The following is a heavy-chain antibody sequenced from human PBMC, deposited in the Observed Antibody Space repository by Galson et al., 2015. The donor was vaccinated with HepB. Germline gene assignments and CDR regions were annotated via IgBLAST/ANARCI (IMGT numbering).Heavy chain of an antibody. J-gene: IGHJ4*02. CDR1: GYSFTSYW. V-gene: IGHV5-10-1*01. CDR2: IDPSDSYT. CDR3: ARHRNYYGSGSYRGEEFDY. D-gene: IGHD3-10*01. Sequence: QSGAEVTKPGESLRISCKGSGYSFTSYWISWVRQMPGKGLEWMGRIDPSDSYTNYSPSFQGHVTISADKSISTAYLQWSSLKASDTAMYYCARHRNYYGSGSYRGEEFDYWGRGTLVTVSS.